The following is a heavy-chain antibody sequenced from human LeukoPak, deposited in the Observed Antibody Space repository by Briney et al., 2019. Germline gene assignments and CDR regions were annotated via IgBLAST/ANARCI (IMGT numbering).Heavy chain of an antibody. V-gene: IGHV3-33*01. Sequence: GGSLRLSCAVSGFTFSDYGMHGVRQAPGKGLEWVAVIWYDGTNKYCADSVEGRFTISRDNSKNTLYLQMNSLRAEDTAVYYCASDLIYWGQGTLVTVSS. CDR3: ASDLIY. CDR2: IWYDGTNK. CDR1: GFTFSDYG. J-gene: IGHJ4*02.